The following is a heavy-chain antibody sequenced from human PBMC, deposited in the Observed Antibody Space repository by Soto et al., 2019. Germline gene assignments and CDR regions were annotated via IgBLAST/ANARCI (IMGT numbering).Heavy chain of an antibody. J-gene: IGHJ6*02. CDR2: ISSSSSYI. Sequence: GGSLRLSCAASGFTFSSYSMNWVRQAPGKGLEWVSSISSSSSYIYYADSVKGRFTISRDNAKNSLYLQMNSLRAEDTAVYYCARVPVWFGGVDVWGQGTTVTVSS. V-gene: IGHV3-21*01. CDR1: GFTFSSYS. CDR3: ARVPVWFGGVDV. D-gene: IGHD3-10*01.